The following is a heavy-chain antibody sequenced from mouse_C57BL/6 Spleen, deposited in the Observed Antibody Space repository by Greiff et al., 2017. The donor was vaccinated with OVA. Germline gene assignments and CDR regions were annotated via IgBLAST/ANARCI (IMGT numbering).Heavy chain of an antibody. V-gene: IGHV1-52*01. J-gene: IGHJ3*01. Sequence: VQLQQPGAELVRPGSSVKLSCKASGYTFTSYWMHWVKQRPIQGLEWIGNIDPSDSETHYNQKFKDKATLTVDKSSSTAYMQLSSLTSEDSAVYYCARGGGSSWFAYWGQGTLVTVSA. CDR3: ARGGGSSWFAY. CDR1: GYTFTSYW. D-gene: IGHD1-1*01. CDR2: IDPSDSET.